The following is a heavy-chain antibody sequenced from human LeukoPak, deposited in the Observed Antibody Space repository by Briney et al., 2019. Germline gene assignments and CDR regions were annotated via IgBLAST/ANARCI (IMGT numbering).Heavy chain of an antibody. Sequence: SVKVFCKASGGTFSSYAISWVRQAPGQGLEWMGRIIPILGIANYAQKFQGRVTITADKSTSTAYMELSSLRSEDTAVYYCASFKGIVGAGPRFDPWGQGTLVTVSS. V-gene: IGHV1-69*04. CDR1: GGTFSSYA. D-gene: IGHD1-26*01. CDR2: IIPILGIA. J-gene: IGHJ5*02. CDR3: ASFKGIVGAGPRFDP.